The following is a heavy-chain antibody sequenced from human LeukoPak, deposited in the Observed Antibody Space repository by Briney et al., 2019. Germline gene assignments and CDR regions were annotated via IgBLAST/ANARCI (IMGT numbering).Heavy chain of an antibody. CDR3: TTDPRWSNDYFDY. Sequence: GGSLRLSCAASGFTFSNAWMSWVRQAPGKGLEWVGRIKSKTDGGTTDYAAPVKGRFTISRDDSKNTLYLQMNSLKTEDTAVHYCTTDPRWSNDYFDYWGQGTLVTVSS. D-gene: IGHD2-15*01. CDR1: GFTFSNAW. CDR2: IKSKTDGGTT. J-gene: IGHJ4*02. V-gene: IGHV3-15*01.